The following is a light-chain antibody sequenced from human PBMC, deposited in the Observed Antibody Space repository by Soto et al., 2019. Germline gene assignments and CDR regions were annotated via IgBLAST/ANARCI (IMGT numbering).Light chain of an antibody. J-gene: IGKJ5*01. CDR1: QSISDW. CDR2: KAS. Sequence: DIQMTQSASILSASVGDRVTITYRASQSISDWLAWYQQKPGKAPKLLIYKASGLESGVPSRFSGSGSGTEFTLTITSLQPDDFATYYCQQYNSYPITFGQGTRLEIK. V-gene: IGKV1-5*03. CDR3: QQYNSYPIT.